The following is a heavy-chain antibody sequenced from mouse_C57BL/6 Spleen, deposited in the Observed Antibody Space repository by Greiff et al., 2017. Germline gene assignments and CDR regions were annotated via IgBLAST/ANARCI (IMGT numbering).Heavy chain of an antibody. D-gene: IGHD1-1*01. V-gene: IGHV1-26*01. CDR3: ARGATVAYYAMDY. CDR2: INPNNGGT. Sequence: EVQLQQSGPELVKPGASVKISCKASGYTFTDYYMNWVKQSHGKSLEWIGDINPNNGGTSYNQKFKGKATLTVDKSSSTAYMELRSLTSEDSAVYYCARGATVAYYAMDYWGQGTSVTVSS. J-gene: IGHJ4*01. CDR1: GYTFTDYY.